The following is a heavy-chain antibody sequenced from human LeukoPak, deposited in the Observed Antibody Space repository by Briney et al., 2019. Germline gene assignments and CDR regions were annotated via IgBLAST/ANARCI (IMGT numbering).Heavy chain of an antibody. CDR3: ARDDTAMVNY. V-gene: IGHV4-61*02. CDR2: IYTSGST. Sequence: SETLSLTCTVYGGSISSGSYYWSWIRQPAGKGLEWIGRIYTSGSTNYNPSLKSRVTISVDTSKNQFSLRLSSVTAADTAVYYCARDDTAMVNYWGQGTLVTVSS. CDR1: GGSISSGSYY. J-gene: IGHJ4*02. D-gene: IGHD5-18*01.